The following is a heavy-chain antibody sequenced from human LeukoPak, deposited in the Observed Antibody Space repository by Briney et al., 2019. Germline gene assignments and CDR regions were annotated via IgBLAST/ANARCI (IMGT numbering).Heavy chain of an antibody. Sequence: GESLKISCQASGYSLSSYWIAWVRQMPGKGLEWMGIIYPGDSDTIYSPSFQGQVTISADKSINTACLQWSSLKASDTAMYYCARRVNQLLSPYYFDYWGQGTLVTVSS. V-gene: IGHV5-51*01. CDR2: IYPGDSDT. CDR3: ARRVNQLLSPYYFDY. J-gene: IGHJ4*02. D-gene: IGHD2-2*01. CDR1: GYSLSSYW.